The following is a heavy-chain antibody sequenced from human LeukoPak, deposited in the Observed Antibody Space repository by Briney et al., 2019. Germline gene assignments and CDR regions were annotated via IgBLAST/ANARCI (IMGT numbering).Heavy chain of an antibody. CDR1: GFTFDDYA. J-gene: IGHJ4*02. D-gene: IGHD3-3*01. CDR2: IKGDGSHT. Sequence: GRSLRLSCAASGFTFDDYAMHWVRQAPGKGLVWVSRIKGDGSHTIYADSVKGRFTISRDNSKNTLYLQMNSLRAEDTAVYYCAKVQDYDFWSGYYRNNAYFDYWGQGTLVTVSS. CDR3: AKVQDYDFWSGYYRNNAYFDY. V-gene: IGHV3-23*01.